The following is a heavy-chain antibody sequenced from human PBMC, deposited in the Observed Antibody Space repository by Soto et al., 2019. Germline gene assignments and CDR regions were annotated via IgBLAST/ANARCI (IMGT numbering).Heavy chain of an antibody. CDR3: ARGAVTGTSLFDY. CDR2: INKNGFTI. V-gene: IGHV3-48*02. D-gene: IGHD6-19*01. Sequence: GGSLRLSCAVSGFTLTTYSMNWVRQAPGKGLEWISFINKNGFTIYYADSVKGRFTISRDYAKNSLYLQMDSLRHEDTAVYYCARGAVTGTSLFDYWGLGALVTVSS. CDR1: GFTLTTYS. J-gene: IGHJ4*02.